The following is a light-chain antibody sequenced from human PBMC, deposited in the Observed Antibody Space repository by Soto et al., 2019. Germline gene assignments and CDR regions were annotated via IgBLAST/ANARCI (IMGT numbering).Light chain of an antibody. CDR3: QQFNSYPIT. V-gene: IGKV1-13*02. J-gene: IGKJ5*01. Sequence: AIQLTQSPSSLSAFVGDRVTITCRASQGITSALAWYQQKPGKAPKLLISIASSLESGVPSRFSGSGSGTDFTLTISSLQPEDFATYFCQQFNSYPITFGQGTGLEIK. CDR1: QGITSA. CDR2: IAS.